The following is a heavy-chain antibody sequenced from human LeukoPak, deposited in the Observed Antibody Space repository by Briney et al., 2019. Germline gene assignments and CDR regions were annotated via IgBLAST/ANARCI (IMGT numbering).Heavy chain of an antibody. CDR1: GGTFSSYA. CDR2: INPSGGST. J-gene: IGHJ5*02. D-gene: IGHD5-12*01. CDR3: ARGRGYSPFDP. V-gene: IGHV1-46*01. Sequence: ASVKVSCKASGGTFSSYAISWVRQAPGQGLEWMGIINPSGGSTSYAQKFQGRVTMTRDTSTSTVYMELSSLRSEDTAVYYCARGRGYSPFDPWGQGTLVTVSS.